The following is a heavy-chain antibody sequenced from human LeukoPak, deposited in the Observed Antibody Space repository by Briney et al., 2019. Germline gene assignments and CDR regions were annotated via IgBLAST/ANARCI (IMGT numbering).Heavy chain of an antibody. V-gene: IGHV4-39*01. CDR3: ARLGSTMVRGALFDY. J-gene: IGHJ4*02. CDR1: GGSLSSSSYY. Sequence: SETLSLTCTVSGGSLSSSSYYWGWIRQPPGKGLEWIGSIYYSGSTYYNPSLKSRVTISVDTSKSQFSLKLSSVTAADTAVYYCARLGSTMVRGALFDYWGQGTLVTVSS. CDR2: IYYSGST. D-gene: IGHD3-10*01.